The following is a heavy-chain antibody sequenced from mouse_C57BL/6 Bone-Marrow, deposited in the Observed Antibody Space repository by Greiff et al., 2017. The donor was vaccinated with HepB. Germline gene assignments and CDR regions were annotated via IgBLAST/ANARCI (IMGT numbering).Heavy chain of an antibody. CDR3: ARDAGGYYAMDY. J-gene: IGHJ4*01. Sequence: VMLVESGGGLVQSGRSLRLSCATSGFTFSDFYMEWVRQAPGKGLEWIAASRNKANDYTTEYSASVKGRFIVSRDTSQSILYLQMNALRAEDTAIYYCARDAGGYYAMDYWGQGTSVTVSS. CDR1: GFTFSDFY. V-gene: IGHV7-1*01. CDR2: SRNKANDYTT.